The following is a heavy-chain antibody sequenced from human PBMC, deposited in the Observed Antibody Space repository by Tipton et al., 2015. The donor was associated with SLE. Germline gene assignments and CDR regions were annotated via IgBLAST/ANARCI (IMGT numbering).Heavy chain of an antibody. V-gene: IGHV4-30-2*01. J-gene: IGHJ4*02. CDR1: GGSISSGGYS. CDR2: IYHSGST. D-gene: IGHD6-19*01. Sequence: TLSLTCAVSGGSISSGGYSWSWIRQPPGKGLEWIGYIYHSGSTYYNPSLRSQVTISLDRSKNQFSLRLTSVTAADTAMYYCAREGGPVAFRPYYFDSWGQGILVTVSS. CDR3: AREGGPVAFRPYYFDS.